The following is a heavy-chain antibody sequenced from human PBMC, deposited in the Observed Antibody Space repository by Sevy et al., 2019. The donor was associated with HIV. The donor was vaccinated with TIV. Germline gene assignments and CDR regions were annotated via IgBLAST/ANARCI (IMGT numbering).Heavy chain of an antibody. D-gene: IGHD5-18*01. Sequence: GGSLRLSCAASGITFSSFAMGWVRQAPGKGLDWISVISGTGDHTYYADSVKGRFTISRDNSKNTLFLQMNSLRAEDTAIFYCAKKMGGGSGMAFLVDYWGQGTLVTVSS. CDR2: ISGTGDHT. CDR1: GITFSSFA. CDR3: AKKMGGGSGMAFLVDY. V-gene: IGHV3-23*01. J-gene: IGHJ4*02.